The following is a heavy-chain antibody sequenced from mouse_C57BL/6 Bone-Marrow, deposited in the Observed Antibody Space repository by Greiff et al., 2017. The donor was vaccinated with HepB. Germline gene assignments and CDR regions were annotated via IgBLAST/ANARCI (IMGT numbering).Heavy chain of an antibody. CDR1: GFSFNTYA. Sequence: VQLKESGGGLVQPKGSLKLSCAASGFSFNTYAMNWVRQAPGKGLEWVARIRSKSNNYATYYADSVKDRFTISRDDSESMLYLQMNNLKTEDTAMYYCVRQTVYDYPYYAMDYWGQGTSVTVSS. CDR3: VRQTVYDYPYYAMDY. CDR2: IRSKSNNYAT. J-gene: IGHJ4*01. D-gene: IGHD2-4*01. V-gene: IGHV10-1*01.